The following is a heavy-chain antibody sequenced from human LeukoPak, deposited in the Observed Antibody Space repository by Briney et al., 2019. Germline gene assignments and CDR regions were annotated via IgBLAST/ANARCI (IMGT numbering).Heavy chain of an antibody. CDR1: GGTFSSYA. CDR2: IIPIFGTA. CDR3: ARARVDIVVVPAAYYYGMDV. J-gene: IGHJ6*02. Sequence: ASVKVSCKASGGTFSSYAISWVRQAPGQGLEWMGGIIPIFGTANYAQKFQGRVTITADESTSTAYMELISLRSEDTAVYYCARARVDIVVVPAAYYYGMDVWGQGTTVTVSS. D-gene: IGHD2-2*03. V-gene: IGHV1-69*13.